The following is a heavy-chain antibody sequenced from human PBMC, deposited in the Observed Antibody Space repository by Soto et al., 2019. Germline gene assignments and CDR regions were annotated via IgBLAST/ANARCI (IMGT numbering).Heavy chain of an antibody. V-gene: IGHV4-59*01. CDR1: GGSISSYY. CDR2: IYYSGST. CDR3: AREVDTTIECYFDS. Sequence: QVQLQESGPGLVKPSETLSLTCTVSGGSISSYYWSWIRQPPGKGLEWIGYIYYSGSTNYNPSLKSRVTISLDTSKNQFSLKLSSVTAADTAVYYCAREVDTTIECYFDSWGQGTLVTVSS. J-gene: IGHJ4*02. D-gene: IGHD5-18*01.